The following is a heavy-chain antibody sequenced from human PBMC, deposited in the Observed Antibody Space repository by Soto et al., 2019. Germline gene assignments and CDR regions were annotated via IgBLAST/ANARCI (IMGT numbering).Heavy chain of an antibody. D-gene: IGHD2-2*02. CDR2: IYWDDDK. Sequence: SGPTLVNPTHTLTLTCTFSGFSLSTSGVGVGWIRQPPGKALEWLALIYWDDDKRYSPSLKSRLTTTKDTSKNQVVLTMTNMDPVDTATYYCAHALVVPAAILDNWFDPWGQGTLVTVSS. CDR3: AHALVVPAAILDNWFDP. V-gene: IGHV2-5*02. CDR1: GFSLSTSGVG. J-gene: IGHJ5*02.